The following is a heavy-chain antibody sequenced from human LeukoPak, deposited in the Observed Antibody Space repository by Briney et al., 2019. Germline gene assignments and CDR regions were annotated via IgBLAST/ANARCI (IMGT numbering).Heavy chain of an antibody. V-gene: IGHV4-59*01. CDR2: IYYSGST. D-gene: IGHD3-10*01. Sequence: PSETLSLTCTVSGGSISSYYWSWIRQPPGKGLEWIGYIYYSGSTDYNPSLKSRVTISVDTSKNQFSLKLSSVTAADTAVYYCARYYYGSGSFDYWGQGTLVTVSS. J-gene: IGHJ4*02. CDR1: GGSISSYY. CDR3: ARYYYGSGSFDY.